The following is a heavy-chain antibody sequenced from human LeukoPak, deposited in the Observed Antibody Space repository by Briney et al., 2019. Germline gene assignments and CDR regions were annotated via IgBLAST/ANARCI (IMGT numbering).Heavy chain of an antibody. V-gene: IGHV3-23*01. CDR2: ISAGGDET. CDR3: AQDHLGFGDYWFGY. CDR1: GLRFNTYA. D-gene: IGHD4-17*01. J-gene: IGHJ4*02. Sequence: GGSLRLSCVTPGLRFNTYAMSWVRQAPGKGLEWVSAISAGGDETHYADSVKGRFTVSRNNSKNTLFLQMNSLRVEDTAVYYCAQDHLGFGDYWFGYWGQGTLVSVSS.